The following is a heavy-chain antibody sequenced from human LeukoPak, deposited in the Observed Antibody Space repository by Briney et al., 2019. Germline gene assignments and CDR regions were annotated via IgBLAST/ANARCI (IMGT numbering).Heavy chain of an antibody. CDR2: IYHSGST. D-gene: IGHD6-19*01. CDR3: ARRIAVTGSFDF. Sequence: PSETLSLTCSVSGYSLSSGYYWSWIRQPPGKGLEWIGSIYHSGSTYYNPPFKSRVTISKDRSKNQFSLKLSSVTAADTALYYCARRIAVTGSFDFWGQGTLVTVSS. J-gene: IGHJ4*02. V-gene: IGHV4-38-2*02. CDR1: GYSLSSGYY.